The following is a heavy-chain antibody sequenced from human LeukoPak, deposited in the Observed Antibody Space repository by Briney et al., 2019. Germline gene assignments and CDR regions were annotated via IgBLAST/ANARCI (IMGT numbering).Heavy chain of an antibody. CDR2: INHSGST. CDR3: AINWYSSSYNWFDP. J-gene: IGHJ5*02. CDR1: GDSISSSSYY. Sequence: SETLSLTCTVSGDSISSSSYYWSWIRQPPGKGLEWIGEINHSGSTNYNPSLKSRVTISVDTSKNQFSLKLSSVTAADTAVYYCAINWYSSSYNWFDPWGQGTLVTVSS. V-gene: IGHV4-39*07. D-gene: IGHD6-13*01.